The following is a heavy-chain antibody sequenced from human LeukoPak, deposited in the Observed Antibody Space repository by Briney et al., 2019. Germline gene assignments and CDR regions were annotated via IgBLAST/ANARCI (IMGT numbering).Heavy chain of an antibody. J-gene: IGHJ4*02. CDR3: AKGPGDYESYFDY. CDR2: ISGSGGST. D-gene: IGHD4-17*01. CDR1: GFTFSSYA. V-gene: IGHV3-23*01. Sequence: GGSLRLSCAASGFTFSSYAMSWVRQAPGEGLEWVSAISGSGGSTYYADSVKGRFTISRDNSKNTLYLQMNSPRAEDTAVYYCAKGPGDYESYFDYWGQGTLVTVSS.